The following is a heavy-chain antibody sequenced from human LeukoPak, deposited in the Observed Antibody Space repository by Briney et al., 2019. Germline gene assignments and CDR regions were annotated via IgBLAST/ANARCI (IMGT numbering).Heavy chain of an antibody. D-gene: IGHD4-23*01. CDR1: GFTFTGYY. CDR3: ARDSYGGNWSLGY. CDR2: VNPNSGGT. J-gene: IGHJ4*02. V-gene: IGHV1-2*02. Sequence: ASVKLSCKASGFTFTGYYIHWVRQAPGQGLEWMGWVNPNSGGTNYAQMFQGRVTMTRDTSINTAYMELSGLRSDDTAVYYCARDSYGGNWSLGYWGQGTLVTVS.